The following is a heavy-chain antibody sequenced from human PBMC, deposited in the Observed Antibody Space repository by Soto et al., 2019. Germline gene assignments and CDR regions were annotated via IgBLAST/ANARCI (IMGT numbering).Heavy chain of an antibody. CDR2: INPKSGGK. V-gene: IGHV1-2*02. J-gene: IGHJ4*02. D-gene: IGHD3-22*01. CDR3: ARGEFYDSTALLLED. Sequence: QVQLVQSGAEVKKPGASVKVSCRTSGYIFTDYNMHWVRQAPGQGLEWMGWINPKSGGKTYAQKFQGRVTMTRDTSTNTAYMELSRLRSGDTATYYCARGEFYDSTALLLEDWGQGTLVSVSS. CDR1: GYIFTDYN.